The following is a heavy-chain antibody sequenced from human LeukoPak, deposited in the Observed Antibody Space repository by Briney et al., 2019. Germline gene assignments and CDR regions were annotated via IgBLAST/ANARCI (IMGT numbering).Heavy chain of an antibody. CDR3: ARHYYDVLTGYSYFDY. CDR2: INPGDSDT. Sequence: WEFLKISCKGSGYSFTSCWIAWVRQMPGKGLEWMGIINPGDSDTRYSLSFGGQVTISADKSISTAYLQWSSLKASDSAMYYCARHYYDVLTGYSYFDYWGQGTLVTVSS. J-gene: IGHJ4*02. D-gene: IGHD3-9*01. V-gene: IGHV5-51*01. CDR1: GYSFTSCW.